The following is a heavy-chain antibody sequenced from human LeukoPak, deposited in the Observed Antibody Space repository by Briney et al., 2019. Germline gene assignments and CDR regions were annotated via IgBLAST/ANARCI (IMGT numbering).Heavy chain of an antibody. CDR2: IYTSGNT. J-gene: IGHJ4*02. CDR1: GDSISSGTYY. Sequence: PSQTLSLTCTVFGDSISSGTYYWSWIRQPAGKGLEWIGRIYTSGNTNYNPSLQSRVTMSVDTSKNQFSLKLSSVTAADTAVYYCARDFNGSYYTYSLDYWGRGTLVTVSS. V-gene: IGHV4-61*02. CDR3: ARDFNGSYYTYSLDY. D-gene: IGHD1-26*01.